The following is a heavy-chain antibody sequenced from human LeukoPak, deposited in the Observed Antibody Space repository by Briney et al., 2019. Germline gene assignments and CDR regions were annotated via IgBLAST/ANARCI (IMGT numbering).Heavy chain of an antibody. CDR3: ATYCSSTSCYIWGYYFDY. V-gene: IGHV1-69*13. Sequence: ASVKVSCKASGGTFSNYAISWVRQAPGQGLEWMGGIIPISGTANYAQKLQDRVTITADASTSTAYMELSSLRSEDTAVYYCATYCSSTSCYIWGYYFDYWGQGTLVTVSS. CDR1: GGTFSNYA. CDR2: IIPISGTA. D-gene: IGHD2-2*01. J-gene: IGHJ4*02.